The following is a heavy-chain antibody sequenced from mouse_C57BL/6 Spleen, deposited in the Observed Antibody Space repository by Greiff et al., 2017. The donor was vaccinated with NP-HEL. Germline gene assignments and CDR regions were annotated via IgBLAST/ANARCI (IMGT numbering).Heavy chain of an antibody. Sequence: EVKLQESGGDLVKPGGSLKLSCAASGFTFSSYGMSWVRQTPDKRLEWVATISSGGSYTYYPDSVKGRFTISRDNAKNTLYLQMSSLKSEDTAMYYCARPYGSSSWFAYWGQGTLVTVSA. V-gene: IGHV5-6*01. CDR3: ARPYGSSSWFAY. CDR2: ISSGGSYT. CDR1: GFTFSSYG. D-gene: IGHD1-1*01. J-gene: IGHJ3*01.